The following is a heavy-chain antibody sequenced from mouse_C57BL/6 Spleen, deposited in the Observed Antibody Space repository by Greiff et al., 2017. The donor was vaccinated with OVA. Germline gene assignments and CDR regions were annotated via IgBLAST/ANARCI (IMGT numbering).Heavy chain of an antibody. D-gene: IGHD2-1*01. J-gene: IGHJ1*03. CDR2: ISSGGDYI. CDR1: GFTFSSYA. CDR3: TRDEGYYGNHNWYFDV. V-gene: IGHV5-9-1*02. Sequence: EVQRVESGEGLVKPGGSLKLSCAASGFTFSSYAMSWVRQTPEKRLEWVAYISSGGDYIYYADTVKGRFTISRDNARNTLYLQMSSLKSEDTAMYYCTRDEGYYGNHNWYFDVWGTGTTVTVSS.